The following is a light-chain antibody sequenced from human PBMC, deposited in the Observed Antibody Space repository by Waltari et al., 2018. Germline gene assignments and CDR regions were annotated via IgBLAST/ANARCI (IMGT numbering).Light chain of an antibody. CDR2: AAS. Sequence: DIQRTQSPSSLSASLGDRVTITCQASQDIGNFLNWYRQGPGKSPNLLIYAASTLETGVPSRFSGSGSGTHFTLTISTVQPEDIATYYCQQYDRFPHIFGQGTKLDIK. CDR1: QDIGNF. CDR3: QQYDRFPHI. V-gene: IGKV1-33*01. J-gene: IGKJ2*01.